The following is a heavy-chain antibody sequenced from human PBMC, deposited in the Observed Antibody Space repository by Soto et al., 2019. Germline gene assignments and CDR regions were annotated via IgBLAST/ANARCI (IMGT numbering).Heavy chain of an antibody. D-gene: IGHD2-8*01. Sequence: GGSLRLSCAASGFTVSSNYMSWVRQAPGKGLEWVSVIYSGGSTYYADSVKGRFTISRHNSKNTLYLQMNSLRAEDTAVYYCERGAGLMGYYYGMDVWGQGTTVTVSS. CDR1: GFTVSSNY. J-gene: IGHJ6*02. V-gene: IGHV3-53*04. CDR3: ERGAGLMGYYYGMDV. CDR2: IYSGGST.